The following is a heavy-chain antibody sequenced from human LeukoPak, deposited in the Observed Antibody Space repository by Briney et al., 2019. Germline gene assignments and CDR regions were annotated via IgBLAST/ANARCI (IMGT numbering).Heavy chain of an antibody. CDR2: IDDSGST. D-gene: IGHD4-17*01. CDR1: GGAISNSSYY. J-gene: IGHJ4*02. Sequence: PSETLSLTCTVSGGAISNSSYYWGWIRQPPGKGLEWIGSIDDSGSTFYTPSLKSRVTISVDTSKNQLFLKLSSVTAADTAVYSCARVGARRYGDPTWFDYWGQGTLVTVSS. CDR3: ARVGARRYGDPTWFDY. V-gene: IGHV4-39*01.